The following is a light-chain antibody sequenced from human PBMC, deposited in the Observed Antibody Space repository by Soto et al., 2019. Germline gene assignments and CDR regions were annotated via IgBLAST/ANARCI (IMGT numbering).Light chain of an antibody. J-gene: IGLJ1*01. CDR1: STDVGGYNY. Sequence: QSVVTQPASVSGSPGQRITISCTGTSTDVGGYNYVSWYQQHPGKAPKLIIYDDSNRPTGVSNRFSGSKSGNTASLTISGLQAEDESDYYCSSYTTSSTDVFGAGTKVTVL. CDR3: SSYTTSSTDV. CDR2: DDS. V-gene: IGLV2-14*01.